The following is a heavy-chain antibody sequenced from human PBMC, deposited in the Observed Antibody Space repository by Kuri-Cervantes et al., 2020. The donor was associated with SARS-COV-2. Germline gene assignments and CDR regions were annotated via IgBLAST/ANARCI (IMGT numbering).Heavy chain of an antibody. D-gene: IGHD2-2*01. V-gene: IGHV3-48*03. CDR1: GFTFGDYA. CDR2: ISPTASTI. CDR3: ARVRAMDM. J-gene: IGHJ3*02. Sequence: GESLKISCTASGFTFGDYAMSWVRQAPGKGLEWLAYISPTASTIYYADSVTGRFTISGDNAQNAVYLHMKSLRADDTAVYYCARVRAMDMWGQGTMVTVSS.